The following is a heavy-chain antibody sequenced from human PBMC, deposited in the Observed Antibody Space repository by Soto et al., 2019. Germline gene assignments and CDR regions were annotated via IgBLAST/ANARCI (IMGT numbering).Heavy chain of an antibody. CDR1: GFTFSSYG. CDR3: TRGLIVGGGSCSCGRRCSDY. V-gene: IGHV3-30*03. D-gene: IGHD2-15*01. Sequence: QVQLVESGGGVVQPGRSLRLSCAASGFTFSSYGMHWVRQAPGKGLEWVAVISYDGSNKYYADSVKGRFTIYRDNSTTMLYLQVNSLKAWEKAVYYCTRGLIVGGGSCSCGRRCSDYWGQGTLVTVSS. J-gene: IGHJ4*02. CDR2: ISYDGSNK.